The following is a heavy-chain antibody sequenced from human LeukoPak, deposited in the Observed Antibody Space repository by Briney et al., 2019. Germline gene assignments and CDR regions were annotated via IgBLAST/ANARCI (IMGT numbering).Heavy chain of an antibody. CDR2: MNPNSGNT. CDR3: ARGYGLAAGTEFYDY. Sequence: GASVKVSCKASGYTFTSYNINWVRQATGQGLEWMGWMNPNSGNTGYAQKFQGRVTMTRNTSISTAYMELSSLRSEDTAVYYCARGYGLAAGTEFYDYWGQGTLVTVSS. CDR1: GYTFTSYN. V-gene: IGHV1-8*01. D-gene: IGHD6-13*01. J-gene: IGHJ4*02.